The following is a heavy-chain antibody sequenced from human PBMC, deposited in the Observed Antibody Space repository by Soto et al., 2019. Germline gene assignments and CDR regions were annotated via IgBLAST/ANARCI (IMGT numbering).Heavy chain of an antibody. Sequence: SETLSLTCTVSGGSISSGGYYWSWIRQHPGKGLEWIGEIYYSGSTYYNPSLKSRVTISVDTSKNQFSLKLRSVTAADTAVYYCARWTSEYQLPGFDYWGQGTLVTVSS. CDR3: ARWTSEYQLPGFDY. CDR1: GGSISSGGYY. V-gene: IGHV4-31*03. D-gene: IGHD2-2*01. J-gene: IGHJ4*02. CDR2: IYYSGST.